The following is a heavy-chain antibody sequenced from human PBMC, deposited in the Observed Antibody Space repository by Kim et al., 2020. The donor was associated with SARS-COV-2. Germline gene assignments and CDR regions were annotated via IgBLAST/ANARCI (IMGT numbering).Heavy chain of an antibody. Sequence: SGPTLVKPTQALTLTCTFSGFSLSTSGLGVGWIRQPPGKALEWLALIYWDDDKRYSPSLKSRLTITKDTSKNQVVLTMTNMDPVDTATYYCARGIAAAGIFDYWGQGTLVTVSS. CDR2: IYWDDDK. V-gene: IGHV2-5*02. J-gene: IGHJ4*02. D-gene: IGHD6-13*01. CDR3: ARGIAAAGIFDY. CDR1: GFSLSTSGLG.